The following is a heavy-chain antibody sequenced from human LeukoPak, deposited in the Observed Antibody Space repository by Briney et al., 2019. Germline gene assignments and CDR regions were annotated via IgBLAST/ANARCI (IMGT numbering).Heavy chain of an antibody. CDR3: VREAGYCASVCLKSNWFDP. V-gene: IGHV3-23*01. CDR2: ISNGNT. CDR1: GFPFSNHA. D-gene: IGHD2-15*01. J-gene: IGHJ5*02. Sequence: PGGSPRLSCAASGFPFSNHAMSWVRQPPGKGLEWVAAISNGNTYYADSVRGRFAISRDDSKNMVYLQMNSLRDEDTALYYCVREAGYCASVCLKSNWFDPWGQGTQVTVSS.